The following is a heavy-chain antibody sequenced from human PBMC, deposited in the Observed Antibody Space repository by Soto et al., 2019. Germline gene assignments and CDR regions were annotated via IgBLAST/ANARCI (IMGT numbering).Heavy chain of an antibody. D-gene: IGHD2-21*02. Sequence: QVQLVQSRAEVKKPGASVKVSCKAAGYTFTTYAMHWVRQAPGQRLEWMGWINAGNGNTKYSQKFQGRVTITRDTSARTVYMEVSSLRSEDTTVYYCARGQPLAYWGGDCDWYVDLWGRGTLVTVSS. CDR1: GYTFTTYA. J-gene: IGHJ2*01. CDR2: INAGNGNT. CDR3: ARGQPLAYWGGDCDWYVDL. V-gene: IGHV1-3*01.